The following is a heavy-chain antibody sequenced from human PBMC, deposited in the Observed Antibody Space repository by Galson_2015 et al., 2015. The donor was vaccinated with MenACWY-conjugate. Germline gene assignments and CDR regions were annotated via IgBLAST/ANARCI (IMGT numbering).Heavy chain of an antibody. CDR3: ARLVTRGITIFGAHPRASYGLDV. CDR1: DGSLTGAS. Sequence: ETLSLTCGVHDGSLTGASWSWIRQPPGKGLEWLGEINHVGDNDYNPSLRGRVTLSLDTSKNPFSPRLGAVTAADTAVYYCARLVTRGITIFGAHPRASYGLDVWGQGTTVIVSS. D-gene: IGHD3-3*01. V-gene: IGHV4-34*01. J-gene: IGHJ6*02. CDR2: INHVGDN.